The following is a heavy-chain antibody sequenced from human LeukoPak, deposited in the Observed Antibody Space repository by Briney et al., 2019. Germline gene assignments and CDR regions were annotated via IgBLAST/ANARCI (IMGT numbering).Heavy chain of an antibody. Sequence: SQTLSLTCAISGDSVSSNSAAWNWIRQSPSRGLEWLGRTYYRSKWYNDYAVSVKSRITINPDTSKNQFSLRLNSVTPEDTAVYYCAREGPNWGFPTRDAFDIWGQGTMVTVSS. CDR2: TYYRSKWYN. CDR3: AREGPNWGFPTRDAFDI. CDR1: GDSVSSNSAA. V-gene: IGHV6-1*01. J-gene: IGHJ3*02. D-gene: IGHD7-27*01.